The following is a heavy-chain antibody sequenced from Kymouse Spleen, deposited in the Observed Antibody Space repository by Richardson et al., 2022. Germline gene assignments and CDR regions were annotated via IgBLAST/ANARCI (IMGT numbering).Heavy chain of an antibody. CDR3: ARRAIVLMVYAIAAAGGWFDP. J-gene: IGHJ5*02. CDR2: IYYSGST. Sequence: QLQLQESGPGLVKPSETLSLTCTVSGGSISSSSYYWGWIRQPPGKGLEWIGSIYYSGSTYYNPSLKSRVTISVDTSKNQFSLKLSSVTAADTAVYYCARRAIVLMVYAIAAAGGWFDPWGQGTLVTVSS. V-gene: IGHV4-39*01. CDR1: GGSISSSSYY. D-gene: IGHD2-8*01.